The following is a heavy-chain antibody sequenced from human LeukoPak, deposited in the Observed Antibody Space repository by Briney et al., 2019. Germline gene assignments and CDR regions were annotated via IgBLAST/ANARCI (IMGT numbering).Heavy chain of an antibody. D-gene: IGHD3-10*01. J-gene: IGHJ4*02. CDR2: ISGSGDYT. Sequence: GGSLRLSCAASGFTLRSFVMNWVRQAPGKGLEWVSVISGSGDYTYYADSVTGRFTISRDTSKNTLYLQMSSLRAGDTAVYYCAKDRPYGSGSYYKPLGGYFDYWGQGTLVTVSS. CDR1: GFTLRSFV. CDR3: AKDRPYGSGSYYKPLGGYFDY. V-gene: IGHV3-23*01.